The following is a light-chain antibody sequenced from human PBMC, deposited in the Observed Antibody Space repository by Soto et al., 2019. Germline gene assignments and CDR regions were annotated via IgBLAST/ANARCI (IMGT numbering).Light chain of an antibody. V-gene: IGLV1-44*01. CDR3: ATWDDSLNRVL. J-gene: IGLJ2*01. CDR1: SSNIGSHI. CDR2: SSN. Sequence: QSVLTQPPSASGTPGQGVTISCSGSSSNIGSHIVNWYQHLPGTAPKLLIYSSNQRPSGVPDRLSGSKSGTSASLAISGLQSEDEADYYCATWDDSLNRVLFGGGTKVTVL.